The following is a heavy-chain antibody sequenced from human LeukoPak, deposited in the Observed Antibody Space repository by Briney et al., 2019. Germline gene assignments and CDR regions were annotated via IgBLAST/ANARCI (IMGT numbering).Heavy chain of an antibody. V-gene: IGHV4-39*01. J-gene: IGHJ6*03. D-gene: IGHD6-13*01. Sequence: SETLSLTCTVFGGSISSSSYYWGWIRQPPGKGLEWIGSIYYSGSTYYNPSLKSRVTISVDTSKNQFSLKLSSVTAADTAVYYCARHSSSYVGYYYYYMDVWGKGTTVTVSS. CDR2: IYYSGST. CDR3: ARHSSSYVGYYYYYMDV. CDR1: GGSISSSSYY.